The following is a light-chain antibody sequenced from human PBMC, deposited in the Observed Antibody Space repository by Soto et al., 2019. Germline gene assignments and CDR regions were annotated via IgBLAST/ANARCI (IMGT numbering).Light chain of an antibody. Sequence: DIVMTQSPLSLPVTPVEPASISFRSSQSLLHSNGYNYLDWYLQKPGQSPQLLIYLGSNRASGVPDRFSGSGSGTDFTLKISRVEAEDVGVYYCMQALQTPPAFGQGTRLEIK. CDR2: LGS. CDR1: QSLLHSNGYNY. J-gene: IGKJ5*01. CDR3: MQALQTPPA. V-gene: IGKV2-28*01.